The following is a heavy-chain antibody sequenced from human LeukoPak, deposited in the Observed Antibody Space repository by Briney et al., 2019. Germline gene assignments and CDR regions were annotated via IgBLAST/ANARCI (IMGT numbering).Heavy chain of an antibody. CDR3: ARGAGPGIAAATPLDY. V-gene: IGHV4-4*07. CDR2: IYTSGST. J-gene: IGHJ4*02. CDR1: GGSISSYY. D-gene: IGHD6-13*01. Sequence: SETLSLTCTVSGGSISSYYWSWIRQPAGKGLEWIGRIYTSGSTNYNPSLKSRVTMSVDTSKNQFSLKLSSVTAADTAVDYCARGAGPGIAAATPLDYWGQGTLVTVSS.